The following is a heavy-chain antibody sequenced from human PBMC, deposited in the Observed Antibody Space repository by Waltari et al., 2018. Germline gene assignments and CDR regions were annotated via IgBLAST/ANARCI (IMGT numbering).Heavy chain of an antibody. D-gene: IGHD3-9*01. CDR1: GYTFTSYG. V-gene: IGHV1-18*01. CDR3: ARVSLFYDSLTGYYNYDAFDI. Sequence: QVQLVQSGAEVKKPGASVKVSCKASGYTFTSYGISWVRQAPGQGLEWMGWISASKGNTNCGRRLQGRVTMTTDTATCTAYRELGSLRSDDTAVYYCARVSLFYDSLTGYYNYDAFDIWGQGTMVTVSS. J-gene: IGHJ3*02. CDR2: ISASKGNT.